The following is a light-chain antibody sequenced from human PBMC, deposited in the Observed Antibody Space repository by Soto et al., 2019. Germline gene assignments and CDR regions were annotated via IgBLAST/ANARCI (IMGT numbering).Light chain of an antibody. CDR2: DAS. J-gene: IGKJ2*01. Sequence: EIVMTQSPATLSLSPGERATLSCRANHTIDNTVAWYQRKPGQAPRLLIYDASTRATGVPARFSGSGSGTDFTLTISSLQSEDFAVYYCQHYNYWPYTFGQGTKLEIK. CDR3: QHYNYWPYT. CDR1: HTIDNT. V-gene: IGKV3-15*01.